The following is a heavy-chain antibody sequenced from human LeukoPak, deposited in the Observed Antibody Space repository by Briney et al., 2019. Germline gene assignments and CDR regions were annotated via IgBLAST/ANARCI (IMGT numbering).Heavy chain of an antibody. CDR1: GFTFSSYW. Sequence: GGSLRLSCAASGFTFSSYWMHWVRQAPGKGLVWVSRINTDGSSTSYADSVKGRFTISREDAKNSFYLQMNSLRAGDTAVYFCARGLGYGFNSAFDYWGQGTLVSVSS. J-gene: IGHJ4*02. CDR2: INTDGSST. CDR3: ARGLGYGFNSAFDY. V-gene: IGHV3-74*01. D-gene: IGHD4-23*01.